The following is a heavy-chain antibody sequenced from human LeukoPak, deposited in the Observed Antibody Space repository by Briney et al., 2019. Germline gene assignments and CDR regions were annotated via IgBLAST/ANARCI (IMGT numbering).Heavy chain of an antibody. CDR1: GFTVSSNS. V-gene: IGHV3-66*03. Sequence: PGGSLRLPCTVSGFTVSSNSMSWVRQAPGKGLEWVSFIYSDNTHYSDSVKGRFTISRDNSKNTLYLQMNSLRAEDTAVYYCAKRDWFDPWGQGTLVTVSS. J-gene: IGHJ5*02. CDR2: IYSDNT. CDR3: AKRDWFDP.